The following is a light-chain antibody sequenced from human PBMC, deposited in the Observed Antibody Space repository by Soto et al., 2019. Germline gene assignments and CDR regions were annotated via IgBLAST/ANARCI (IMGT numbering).Light chain of an antibody. Sequence: SYELTQPSSVSVSPGQTARITCSGDVLEKKYARWFQQKPGQAPVMVIYRNSERPSGIPERFSVSSSGPTVTLTISGAQVEDEADYYCYSAADKNRVFGGGTKLTVL. CDR1: VLEKKY. J-gene: IGLJ3*02. CDR2: RNS. V-gene: IGLV3-27*01. CDR3: YSAADKNRV.